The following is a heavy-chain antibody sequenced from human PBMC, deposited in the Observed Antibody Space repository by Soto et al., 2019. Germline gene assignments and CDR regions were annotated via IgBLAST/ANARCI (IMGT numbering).Heavy chain of an antibody. D-gene: IGHD6-13*01. CDR1: GGTFSNYA. CDR3: ARVSSSWYKDYFDY. Sequence: QVQLVQSGAEVKKPGSSVKVYCKASGGTFSNYAVSWVRQAPGQGLEWMGGIIPIFGTTNYAQRFQGRVTTTADESTSTAYMELSSLRSEDTAVYYCARVSSSWYKDYFDYWGQGTLATVSS. V-gene: IGHV1-69*12. CDR2: IIPIFGTT. J-gene: IGHJ4*02.